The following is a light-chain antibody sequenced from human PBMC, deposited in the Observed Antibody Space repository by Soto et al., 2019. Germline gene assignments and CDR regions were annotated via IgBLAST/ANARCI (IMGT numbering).Light chain of an antibody. V-gene: IGLV7-46*01. J-gene: IGLJ7*01. CDR3: LLSYSDRRV. CDR1: TGAVTASHY. Sequence: QTVVTQEPSLTVSPGGTVTLTCDSSTGAVTASHYPFWFQQKPGQAPRTLIVDTSDKSSWTPARFSGSLLGGKAALTLSGAQPEDDDEYYCLLSYSDRRVFGGGTQLTVL. CDR2: DTS.